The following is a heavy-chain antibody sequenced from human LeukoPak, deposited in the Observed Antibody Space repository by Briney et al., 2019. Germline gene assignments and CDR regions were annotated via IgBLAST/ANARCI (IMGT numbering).Heavy chain of an antibody. CDR1: GSCISSYY. Sequence: PSETLSLTCTVSGSCISSYYWSWIRQPPGKGLEWIGYIYYSGSTNYNPSLKSRVTISVDTSKNQFSLKLSSVTAADTAVYYCARGQSGYDPYYYYYMDVWGKGTTVTVSS. J-gene: IGHJ6*03. V-gene: IGHV4-59*01. CDR2: IYYSGST. D-gene: IGHD5-12*01. CDR3: ARGQSGYDPYYYYYMDV.